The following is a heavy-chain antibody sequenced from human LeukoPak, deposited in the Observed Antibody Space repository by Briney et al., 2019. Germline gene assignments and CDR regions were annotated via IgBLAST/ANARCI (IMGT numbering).Heavy chain of an antibody. V-gene: IGHV3-48*01. CDR3: ARGDRITIFGVGGVDY. CDR1: GFTFSSYS. Sequence: GGSLRLSCAASGFTFSSYSMNWVRQAPGKGLEWVSYISSSSSTIYYADSVKGRFTISRDNAKNSLYLQMNSLRAEDTAVYYCARGDRITIFGVGGVDYWGQGTLVTVSS. D-gene: IGHD3-3*01. CDR2: ISSSSSTI. J-gene: IGHJ4*02.